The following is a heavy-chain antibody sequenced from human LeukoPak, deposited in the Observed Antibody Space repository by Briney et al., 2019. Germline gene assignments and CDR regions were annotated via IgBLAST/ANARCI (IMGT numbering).Heavy chain of an antibody. Sequence: GRSLRLSCAASGFTFSSYAMHWVRQAPGKGLEWVALTTPNGNNKYYTDSEKGRFTISRDTTKNTLYLQMNSLRAEDAAVYDCAREHRGVRGTTSRCVHFDYWEQGTLARVS. CDR1: GFTFSSYA. CDR2: TTPNGNNK. CDR3: AREHRGVRGTTSRCVHFDY. V-gene: IGHV3-30*04. D-gene: IGHD2/OR15-2a*01. J-gene: IGHJ4*02.